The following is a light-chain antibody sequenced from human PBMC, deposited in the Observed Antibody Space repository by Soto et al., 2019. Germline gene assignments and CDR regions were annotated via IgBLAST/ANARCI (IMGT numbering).Light chain of an antibody. CDR3: QQYDDWPRT. V-gene: IGKV3-15*01. J-gene: IGKJ4*01. Sequence: EKVMTQSPATVSVSPGERATLSCRASESVKSRVAWYQQKPGQAPRLLIYDAFNRVIGIPARFSGSASGTEFTLTISNLQSEDFAVYYCQQYDDWPRTLGGGTKVEIK. CDR1: ESVKSR. CDR2: DAF.